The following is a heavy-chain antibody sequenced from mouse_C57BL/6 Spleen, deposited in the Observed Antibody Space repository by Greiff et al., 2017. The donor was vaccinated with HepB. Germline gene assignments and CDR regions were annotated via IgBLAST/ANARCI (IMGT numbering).Heavy chain of an antibody. CDR3: ARHYYYGSSPYWYFDV. CDR2: ISSGGSYT. D-gene: IGHD1-1*01. J-gene: IGHJ1*03. Sequence: DVQLVESGGDLVKPGGSLKLSCAASGFTFSSYGMSWVRQTPDKRLEWVATISSGGSYTYYPDSVKGRFTISRDNAKNTLYLQMSSLKSEDTAMYYCARHYYYGSSPYWYFDVWGTGTTVTVSS. CDR1: GFTFSSYG. V-gene: IGHV5-6*01.